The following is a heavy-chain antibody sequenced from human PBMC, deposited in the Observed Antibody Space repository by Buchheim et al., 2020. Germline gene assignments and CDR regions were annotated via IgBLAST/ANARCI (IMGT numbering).Heavy chain of an antibody. CDR2: IYSGDST. V-gene: IGHV3-53*01. Sequence: EVQLVESGGGLIQPGGSLRLSCAASGFTVSSNYMSWVRQAPGKGLEWVSVIYSGDSTYYADSVKGRFNIPRDNSKNTLYLQMNSLRAEDTAVYYCAREYGGFGYYYMDVWGKGTT. J-gene: IGHJ6*03. CDR1: GFTVSSNY. CDR3: AREYGGFGYYYMDV. D-gene: IGHD6-25*01.